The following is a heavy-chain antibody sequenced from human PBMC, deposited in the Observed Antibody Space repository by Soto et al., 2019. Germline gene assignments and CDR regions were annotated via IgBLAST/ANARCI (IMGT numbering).Heavy chain of an antibody. CDR2: IYSDGKT. CDR3: ARDGGGGYYDSSGYVAV. J-gene: IGHJ4*02. CDR1: GIIVSTNY. Sequence: GGSLRLSCVASGIIVSTNYMSWVRQAPGKGLEWVSLIYSDGKTYYADSVKGRFTISRDNSKNTVSLQMNSVRAEDTAVYYCARDGGGGYYDSSGYVAVWGQGTLVTVSS. D-gene: IGHD3-22*01. V-gene: IGHV3-53*01.